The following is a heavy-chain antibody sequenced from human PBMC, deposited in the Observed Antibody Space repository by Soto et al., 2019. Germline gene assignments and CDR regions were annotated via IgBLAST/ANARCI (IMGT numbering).Heavy chain of an antibody. V-gene: IGHV4-59*01. Sequence: SETLSLTCTVSGGSISSYYWSWIRQPPGKGLEWIGYIYYSGSTNYNPSLKSRVTISVDTSKNQFSLKLSSVTAADTAVYYCARVGGGSGSYYNNYYYYYMDVWGKGTTVT. D-gene: IGHD3-10*01. CDR3: ARVGGGSGSYYNNYYYYYMDV. CDR2: IYYSGST. J-gene: IGHJ6*03. CDR1: GGSISSYY.